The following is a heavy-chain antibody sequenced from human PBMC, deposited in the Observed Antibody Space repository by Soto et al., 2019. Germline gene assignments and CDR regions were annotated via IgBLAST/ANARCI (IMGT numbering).Heavy chain of an antibody. CDR1: GYTLTELS. D-gene: IGHD3-22*01. V-gene: IGHV1-24*01. J-gene: IGHJ4*02. CDR2: FDPEDGET. Sequence: ASVKVSCKVSGYTLTELSMHWVRQAPGKGLEWMGGFDPEDGETIYAQKFQGRVTMTEDTSTDTAYMELSRLRSEDTAVYYCATVRGRYYYDSSGYYLPYWGQGTLVTVSS. CDR3: ATVRGRYYYDSSGYYLPY.